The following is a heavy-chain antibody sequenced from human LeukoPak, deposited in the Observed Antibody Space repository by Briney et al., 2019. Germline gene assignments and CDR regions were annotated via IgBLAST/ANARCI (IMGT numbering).Heavy chain of an antibody. CDR2: ISYDGSNK. V-gene: IGHV3-30*03. J-gene: IGHJ6*02. CDR3: ARDRYYYDSSGYEGGGYYYYYYGMDV. D-gene: IGHD3-22*01. CDR1: GFTFSSYG. Sequence: GGSLRLSCAASGFTFSSYGMHWVRQAPGKGLEWVAVISYDGSNKYYADSVKGRSTISRDNSKNTLYLQMNSLRAEDTAVYYCARDRYYYDSSGYEGGGYYYYYYGMDVWGQGTTVTVSS.